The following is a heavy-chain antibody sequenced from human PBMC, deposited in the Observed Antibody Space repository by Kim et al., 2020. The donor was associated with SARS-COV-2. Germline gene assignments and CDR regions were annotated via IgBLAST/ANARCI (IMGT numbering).Heavy chain of an antibody. V-gene: IGHV1-3*01. CDR3: ARAYIVVVPAAMVRRGGMDV. D-gene: IGHD2-2*01. CDR2: INAGNGNT. Sequence: ASVKVSCKASGYTFTSYAMHWVRQAPGQRLEWMGWINAGNGNTKYSQKFQGRVTITRDTSASTAYMELSSLRSEDTAVYYCARAYIVVVPAAMVRRGGMDVWGQGTTVTVSS. CDR1: GYTFTSYA. J-gene: IGHJ6*02.